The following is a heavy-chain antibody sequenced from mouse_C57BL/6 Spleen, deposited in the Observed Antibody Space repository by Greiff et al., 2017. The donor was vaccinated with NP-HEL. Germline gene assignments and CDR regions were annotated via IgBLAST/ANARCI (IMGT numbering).Heavy chain of an antibody. D-gene: IGHD2-4*01. Sequence: VQLQQSGAELARPGASVKMSCKASGYTFTSYTMHWVKQRPGQGLEWIGYINPSSGYTKYNQTFKDKATLTADKSSSTAYKQLSSLTSEDSAVYYCAREGIDDYDEGALFAYWGQGTLVTVSA. J-gene: IGHJ3*01. V-gene: IGHV1-4*01. CDR3: AREGIDDYDEGALFAY. CDR2: INPSSGYT. CDR1: GYTFTSYT.